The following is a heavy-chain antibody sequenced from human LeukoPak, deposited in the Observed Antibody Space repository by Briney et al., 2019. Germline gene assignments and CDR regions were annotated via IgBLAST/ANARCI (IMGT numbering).Heavy chain of an antibody. V-gene: IGHV4-59*01. Sequence: PSETLSLTCTVSGESISGFYWTWIRQPPGKGLEWIGYIYYSGSTNYNPSLKSRVTISVDTSKNQFSLKLSSVTAADTAVYYCARNGGYCSSTSCYDRIDYWGQGTLVTVSS. D-gene: IGHD2-2*03. CDR2: IYYSGST. CDR1: GESISGFY. J-gene: IGHJ4*02. CDR3: ARNGGYCSSTSCYDRIDY.